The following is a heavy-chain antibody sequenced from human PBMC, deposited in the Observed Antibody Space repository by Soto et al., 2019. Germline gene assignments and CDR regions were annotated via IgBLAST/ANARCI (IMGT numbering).Heavy chain of an antibody. Sequence: GGSLRLSCAASGFTFSSYAMHWVRQAPGKGLEWVAVISYDGSNKYYADSVKGRFTISRDNSKNTLYLQMNSLRAEDTAVYYCAREAKIRYFDWLLYWFDPWGQGTLVTVSS. D-gene: IGHD3-9*01. CDR1: GFTFSSYA. V-gene: IGHV3-30-3*01. CDR2: ISYDGSNK. CDR3: AREAKIRYFDWLLYWFDP. J-gene: IGHJ5*02.